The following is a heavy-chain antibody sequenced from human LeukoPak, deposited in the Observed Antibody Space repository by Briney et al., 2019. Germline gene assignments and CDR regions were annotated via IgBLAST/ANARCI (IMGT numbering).Heavy chain of an antibody. CDR1: GFTFSSYE. D-gene: IGHD3-10*01. Sequence: GGSLRLSCAASGFTFSSYEMNWVRQAPGKGLEWVANIKQDGSEKYYVDSVKGRFTISRDNAKNSLYLQMNSLRAEDTAVYYCAGEVLLWFGNREVYFDYWGQGTLVTVSS. CDR2: IKQDGSEK. J-gene: IGHJ4*02. CDR3: AGEVLLWFGNREVYFDY. V-gene: IGHV3-7*01.